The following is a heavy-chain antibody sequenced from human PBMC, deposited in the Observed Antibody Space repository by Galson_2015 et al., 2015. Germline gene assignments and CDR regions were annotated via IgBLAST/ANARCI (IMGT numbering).Heavy chain of an antibody. D-gene: IGHD6-13*01. CDR2: IWYDGSNK. Sequence: SLRLSCAASGFTFSSYGMHWVRQAPGKGLEWVAVIWYDGSNKYYADSVKGRFTISRDNSKNTLYLQMNSLRAEDTAVYYCARGSIAAAEYFDYWGQGTLVTVSS. V-gene: IGHV3-33*01. CDR3: ARGSIAAAEYFDY. J-gene: IGHJ4*02. CDR1: GFTFSSYG.